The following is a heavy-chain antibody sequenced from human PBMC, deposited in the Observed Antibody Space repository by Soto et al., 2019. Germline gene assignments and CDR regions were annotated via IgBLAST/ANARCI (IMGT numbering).Heavy chain of an antibody. CDR2: IYWNDDK. CDR3: AHRHDLRAFDI. D-gene: IGHD3-16*01. Sequence: SGPTLVNPTQTLTLTCTFSGFSLSTRALGVGWIRQPPGKALEWLALIYWNDDKRYSPSLKNRLTITKDTSNNRVVLTMTNMDPVDTATYYCAHRHDLRAFDIWGQGTMVTVS. J-gene: IGHJ3*02. V-gene: IGHV2-5*01. CDR1: GFSLSTRALG.